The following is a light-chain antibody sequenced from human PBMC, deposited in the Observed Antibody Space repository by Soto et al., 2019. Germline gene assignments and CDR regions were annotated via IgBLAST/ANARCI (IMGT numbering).Light chain of an antibody. CDR2: DAS. V-gene: IGKV3-11*01. CDR1: QSVSNN. J-gene: IGKJ5*01. Sequence: ESLLPTSPATMSFSPVKRSHIYFRASQSVSNNLAWYQQKPGQAPRLVIFDASNRANGVPDRFGGSGSGTDFTLTIKRLEPEDFAVYYCQKSNVWPPITCGKGPRRAIK. CDR3: QKSNVWPPIT.